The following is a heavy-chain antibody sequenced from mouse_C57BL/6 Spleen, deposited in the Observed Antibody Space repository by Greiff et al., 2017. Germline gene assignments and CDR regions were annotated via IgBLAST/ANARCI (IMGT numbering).Heavy chain of an antibody. Sequence: VQLQQPGAELVMPGASVKLSCKASGYTFTSYWMHWVKQRPGQGLEWIGEIDPSDSYTNYNQKFKGKSTLTVDKSSSTAYMQLSSLTSEDSEVYYCARSGDPYTGGYFDYWGQGTTLTVSS. CDR3: ARSGDPYTGGYFDY. CDR1: GYTFTSYW. D-gene: IGHD1-1*01. J-gene: IGHJ2*01. CDR2: IDPSDSYT. V-gene: IGHV1-69*01.